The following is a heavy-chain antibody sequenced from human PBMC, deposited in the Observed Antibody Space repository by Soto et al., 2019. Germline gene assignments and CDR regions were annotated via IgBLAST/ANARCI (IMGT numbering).Heavy chain of an antibody. J-gene: IGHJ4*02. CDR1: GFTFNDFE. D-gene: IGHD3-10*01. V-gene: IGHV3-48*03. CDR2: IDGSGTTK. Sequence: GGSLRLSCGVSGFTFNDFEMNWVRQAPGKGLEWLAYIDGSGTTKKYADSVRGRFTISRDNPNNSLFLQMSSLSSADTAMWYCASGFGGFNDWGQGTLVSVSS. CDR3: ASGFGGFND.